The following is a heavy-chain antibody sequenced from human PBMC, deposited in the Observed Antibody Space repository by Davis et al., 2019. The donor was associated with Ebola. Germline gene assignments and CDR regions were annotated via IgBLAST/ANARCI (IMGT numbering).Heavy chain of an antibody. J-gene: IGHJ4*03. CDR2: INPNSGDT. D-gene: IGHD3-3*01. CDR1: GYTFTGYY. Sequence: ASVKVSCKASGYTFTGYYMHWVRQAPGQGLEWVGWINPNSGDTNFAQKFQGTVTLTRDTSTNTAYLELTRPIPDDTAVYFCARGSFFWSGSFLGYFDYWGQGILITVSS. V-gene: IGHV1-2*02. CDR3: ARGSFFWSGSFLGYFDY.